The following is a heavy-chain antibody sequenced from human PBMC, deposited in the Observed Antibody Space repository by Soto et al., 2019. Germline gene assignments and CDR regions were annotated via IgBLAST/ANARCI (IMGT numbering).Heavy chain of an antibody. Sequence: EVQLVESGGGLVQPGGSLRLSCAASGFTFSSYSMNWVRQAPGKGLEWVSYISSSSSTIYYADSVKGRFTISRDNAKNSLYLQLNSLSAEDTAVYYCARGGVRDYSWGSYRRPSGDAFDIGGQGTMVTVSS. CDR3: ARGGVRDYSWGSYRRPSGDAFDI. V-gene: IGHV3-48*01. D-gene: IGHD3-16*02. J-gene: IGHJ3*02. CDR1: GFTFSSYS. CDR2: ISSSSSTI.